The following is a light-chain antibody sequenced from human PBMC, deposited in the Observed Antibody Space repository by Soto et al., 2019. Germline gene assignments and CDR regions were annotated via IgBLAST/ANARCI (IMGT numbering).Light chain of an antibody. Sequence: QSALTQPASVSGSPGQSITISCTGTNSDVGGYNYVSWYQHHPGKAPKLMIYDVSNRPSGVSYRFSGSKSGSTASLTISGLQAEDEADYYCSSYSSSSTLVVFGGGTQLTVL. CDR3: SSYSSSSTLVV. CDR2: DVS. V-gene: IGLV2-14*03. J-gene: IGLJ2*01. CDR1: NSDVGGYNY.